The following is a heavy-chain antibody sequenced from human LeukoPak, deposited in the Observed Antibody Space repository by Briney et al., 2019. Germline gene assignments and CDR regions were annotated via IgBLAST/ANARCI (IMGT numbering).Heavy chain of an antibody. J-gene: IGHJ1*01. CDR3: AKFYDFWSGYYVYFQH. V-gene: IGHV3-23*01. CDR2: ISGSGGST. D-gene: IGHD3-3*01. CDR1: GFTFSDYY. Sequence: GGSLRLSCAASGFTFSDYYMSWIRQAPGKGLEWVSAISGSGGSTYYADSVKGRFTSSRDNSKNTLHLQMNSLRAEDTAVYYCAKFYDFWSGYYVYFQHWGQGTLVTVSS.